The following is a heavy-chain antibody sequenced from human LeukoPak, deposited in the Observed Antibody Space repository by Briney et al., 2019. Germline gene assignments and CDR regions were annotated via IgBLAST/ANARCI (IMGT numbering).Heavy chain of an antibody. V-gene: IGHV4-39*01. D-gene: IGHD6-13*01. CDR2: IYYSGST. Sequence: SETLSLTCTVSGGSISSSSYYWGWIRQPQGQGLEWIGSIYYSGSTYYNPSLKSRVTISVDTSKNQFSLKLSSVTAADTAIYYCASSSSSWYVMDVWGKGTTVTVSS. J-gene: IGHJ6*04. CDR3: ASSSSSWYVMDV. CDR1: GGSISSSSYY.